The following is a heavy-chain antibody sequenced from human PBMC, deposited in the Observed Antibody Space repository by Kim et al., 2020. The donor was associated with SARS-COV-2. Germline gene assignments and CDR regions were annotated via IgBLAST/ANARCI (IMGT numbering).Heavy chain of an antibody. J-gene: IGHJ5*02. Sequence: GGSLRLSCAASGFTFSSYSMNWVRQAPGKGLEWVSSISSSSSYIYYADSVKGRFTISRDNAKNSLYLQMNSRRAEDTAVYYCARAHSGGFLSAWGQGTLVTVSS. D-gene: IGHD6-19*01. V-gene: IGHV3-21*01. CDR2: ISSSSSYI. CDR1: GFTFSSYS. CDR3: ARAHSGGFLSA.